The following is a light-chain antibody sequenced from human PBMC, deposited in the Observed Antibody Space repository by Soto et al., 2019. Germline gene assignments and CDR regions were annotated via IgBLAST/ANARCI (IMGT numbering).Light chain of an antibody. Sequence: QSVLTQPPSLSATPGQRVTISCSGSRSNIGHNFVSWYQSLPGTVPKLLIYDNDKRPAGIRARFSGSKSGTSATLDISGLQSEDEADYYCATWDGSLSALVFGGGTKLTVL. CDR2: DND. J-gene: IGLJ2*01. CDR3: ATWDGSLSALV. CDR1: RSNIGHNF. V-gene: IGLV1-51*01.